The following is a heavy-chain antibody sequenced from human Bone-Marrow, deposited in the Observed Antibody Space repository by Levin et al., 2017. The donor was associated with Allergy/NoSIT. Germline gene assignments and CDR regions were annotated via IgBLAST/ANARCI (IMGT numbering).Heavy chain of an antibody. V-gene: IGHV3-23*01. J-gene: IGHJ4*02. CDR1: GFTFSSYA. CDR3: AKDSPAPRRITMIVVVLGY. Sequence: SGGSLRLSCAASGFTFSSYAMSWVRQAPGKGLEWVSAISGSGGSTYYADSVKGRFTISRDNSKNTLYLQMNSLRAEDTAVYYCAKDSPAPRRITMIVVVLGYWGQGTLVTVSS. D-gene: IGHD3-22*01. CDR2: ISGSGGST.